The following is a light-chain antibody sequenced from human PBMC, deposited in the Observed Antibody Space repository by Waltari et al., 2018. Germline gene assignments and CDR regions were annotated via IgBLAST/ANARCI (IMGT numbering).Light chain of an antibody. Sequence: DIQLTQSPPSLSASVGDRGTITCRASQDITNYLNWYQQKPGKAPKLLIHDASKLEIGVPSRFSGSQSGTHFTLTISSLQPEDIGTYYCQRYDNLPIFAFGPGTKVEI. CDR1: QDITNY. J-gene: IGKJ3*01. CDR2: DAS. CDR3: QRYDNLPIFA. V-gene: IGKV1-33*01.